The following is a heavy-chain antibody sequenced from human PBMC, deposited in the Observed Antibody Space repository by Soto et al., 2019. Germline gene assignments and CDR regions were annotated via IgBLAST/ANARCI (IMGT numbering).Heavy chain of an antibody. Sequence: ASVKVSCKASGYTFTAYYVHWVRQAPGQGLEWMGWINPNSGGTKYAQKFQGWVTMTRDTSISTAYMELSRLRSDDTAMYYCAKSLNHYGMDVWGQGTTVTVS. CDR2: INPNSGGT. CDR1: GYTFTAYY. CDR3: AKSLNHYGMDV. D-gene: IGHD3-10*01. V-gene: IGHV1-2*04. J-gene: IGHJ6*02.